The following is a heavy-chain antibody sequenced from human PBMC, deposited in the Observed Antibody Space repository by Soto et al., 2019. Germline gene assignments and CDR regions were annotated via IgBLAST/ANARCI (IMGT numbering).Heavy chain of an antibody. V-gene: IGHV3-7*03. CDR2: IKVDGSEK. D-gene: IGHD3-10*01. CDR3: ERDRGLQTFDY. Sequence: EVQLAESGGGLVQPGGSLRLSCAASGFTFGNYWMTWVRQAPGKELERVANIKVDGSEKYYVDYVKGRFIISRDNANNSLYLQMSSLRAEDTAVYYCERDRGLQTFDYWGQGTLVIFSS. CDR1: GFTFGNYW. J-gene: IGHJ4*02.